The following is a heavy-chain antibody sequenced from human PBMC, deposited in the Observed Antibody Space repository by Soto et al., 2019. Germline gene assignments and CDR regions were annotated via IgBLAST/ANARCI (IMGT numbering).Heavy chain of an antibody. D-gene: IGHD6-6*01. CDR2: ISSSVTTT. CDR1: GFTFSRYD. CDR3: VRGLIRVFTLPDY. V-gene: IGHV3-48*02. Sequence: EVQLVESGGGLVQPGGSLRLSCVASGFTFSRYDMHWVRQAPGKGLEWISYISSSVTTTYYADSVQGRFTVSRDNDKNSLHLHMKYQRDEDTAVYFCVRGLIRVFTLPDYWGHGTLVTVSS. J-gene: IGHJ4*01.